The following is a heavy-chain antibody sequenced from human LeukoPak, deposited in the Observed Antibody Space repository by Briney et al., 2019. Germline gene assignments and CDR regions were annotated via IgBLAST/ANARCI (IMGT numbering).Heavy chain of an antibody. Sequence: GGSLRLSCAASGFTFSSYAMSWVRQAPGKGLEWVSGISGSGGSTYYADSVKGRFTISRDNSKNTLYLQMNRLRAEDTAVYYCAKSKARIAVAGGMDVWGQGTTVTVSS. V-gene: IGHV3-23*01. CDR3: AKSKARIAVAGGMDV. D-gene: IGHD6-19*01. J-gene: IGHJ6*02. CDR1: GFTFSSYA. CDR2: ISGSGGST.